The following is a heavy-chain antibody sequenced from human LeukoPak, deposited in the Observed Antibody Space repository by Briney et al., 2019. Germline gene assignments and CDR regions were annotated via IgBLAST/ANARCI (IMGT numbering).Heavy chain of an antibody. J-gene: IGHJ4*02. CDR3: ASAPGWAGSGSFDY. Sequence: PWGSLRLTCAASGFTFSSYEMNWVRQPPGKGLEWVSYINSGGSTIYYADSVKGRFTISRDNAKNPLYLQMNSLRAEDTAVYYCASAPGWAGSGSFDYWGQGTLVTVSS. CDR1: GFTFSSYE. D-gene: IGHD3-10*01. CDR2: INSGGSTI. V-gene: IGHV3-48*03.